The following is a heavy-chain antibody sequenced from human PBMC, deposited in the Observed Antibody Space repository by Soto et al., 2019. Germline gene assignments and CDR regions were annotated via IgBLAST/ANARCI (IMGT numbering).Heavy chain of an antibody. J-gene: IGHJ6*02. CDR1: GFTFSSYA. CDR2: IGGSGSTT. D-gene: IGHD4-17*01. CDR3: AKDNFGDYYYYGMDV. Sequence: EVQLLESGGGLVQPGGSLRVSCAASGFTFSSYAMNWVRQAPGKGLEWVSSIGGSGSTTYYADSVTGRFTIPRDNSKNTLYLQMSSLTAEDTAVYYCAKDNFGDYYYYGMDVWGQGTTVTVPS. V-gene: IGHV3-23*01.